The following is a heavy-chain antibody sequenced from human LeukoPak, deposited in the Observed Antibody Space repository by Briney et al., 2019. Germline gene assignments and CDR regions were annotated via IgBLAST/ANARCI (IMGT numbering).Heavy chain of an antibody. CDR3: ARDQARCYEG. CDR2: ISSSSSYI. V-gene: IGHV3-21*01. CDR1: GFPFSSFA. Sequence: PGGSLRLSCAASGFPFSSFALSWVRQAPGKGLEWVSSISSSSSYIYYADSVKGRFTISRDNAKNSLYLQMNSLRAEDTAVYYCARDQARCYEGWGQGTLVTVSS. J-gene: IGHJ4*02. D-gene: IGHD2-2*01.